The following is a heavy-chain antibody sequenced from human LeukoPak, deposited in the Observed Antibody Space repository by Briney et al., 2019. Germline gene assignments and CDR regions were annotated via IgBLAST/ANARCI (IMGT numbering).Heavy chain of an antibody. J-gene: IGHJ6*03. CDR2: INPNNGGT. CDR3: ARDGWYISYMDV. V-gene: IGHV1-2*02. Sequence: ASVKVSCKASGYTFTGYYMHWVRQAPGQGLEWMGWINPNNGGTKYAQKFQGRVTMTGDTSISTAYMELTRLRSDDMAVYYCARDGWYISYMDVWGKGTTVTVSS. CDR1: GYTFTGYY. D-gene: IGHD6-19*01.